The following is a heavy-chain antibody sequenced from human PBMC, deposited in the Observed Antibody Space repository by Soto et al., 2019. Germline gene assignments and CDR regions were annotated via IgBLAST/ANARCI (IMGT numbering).Heavy chain of an antibody. J-gene: IGHJ4*02. CDR3: ARDYDFWSGPDHLTDDY. CDR2: ISAYNGNT. V-gene: IGHV1-18*01. D-gene: IGHD3-3*01. CDR1: GYTFTSYG. Sequence: ASVKVSCKASGYTFTSYGISWVRQAPGQGLEWMGWISAYNGNTNYAQKLQGRVTMTTDTSTSTAYMELRSLRSDDTAVYYCARDYDFWSGPDHLTDDYWGQGTLVTVSS.